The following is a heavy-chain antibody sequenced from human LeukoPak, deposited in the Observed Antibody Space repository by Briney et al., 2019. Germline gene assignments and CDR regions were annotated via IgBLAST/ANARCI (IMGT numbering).Heavy chain of an antibody. D-gene: IGHD2-2*01. CDR1: GFTFSIYG. CDR2: ISSDGSTE. V-gene: IGHV3-30*03. J-gene: IGHJ4*02. CDR3: ARAGDIVAVPAAMDY. Sequence: GGSLRLSCAASGFTFSIYGMHWVRQTPGKGLEWVAVISSDGSTEHYADSVKGRFTISRDNSKNTLYLQMNSLRAEDTAVYYCARAGDIVAVPAAMDYWGQGTLVTVSS.